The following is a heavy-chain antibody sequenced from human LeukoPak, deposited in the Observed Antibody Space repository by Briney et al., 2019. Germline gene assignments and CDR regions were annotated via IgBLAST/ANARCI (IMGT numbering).Heavy chain of an antibody. CDR2: ISRSGSTK. D-gene: IGHD6-13*01. CDR3: ARDRIAAAGTIFWFDP. V-gene: IGHV3-11*04. J-gene: IGHJ5*02. Sequence: PGGSLRLSCAASGFTFSDYNMRWIRQAPGKGLEWVSSISRSGSTKYYADSVKGRFTISRDNAKNSLYLQMNSLRAEDTAVYYCARDRIAAAGTIFWFDPWGQGTLVTVSS. CDR1: GFTFSDYN.